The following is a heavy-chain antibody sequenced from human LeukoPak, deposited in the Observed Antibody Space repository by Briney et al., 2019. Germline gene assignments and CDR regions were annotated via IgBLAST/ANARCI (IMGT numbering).Heavy chain of an antibody. D-gene: IGHD3-10*01. J-gene: IGHJ4*02. CDR1: GGSISSYY. V-gene: IGHV4-34*01. CDR2: INHSGST. CDR3: ARGRAYYGSGRPFDY. Sequence: SETLSLTCTVSGGSISSYYWNWIRQPPGKGLEWIGEINHSGSTNYNPSLKSRVTISVDTSKNQFSLKLSSVTAADTAVYYCARGRAYYGSGRPFDYWGQGTLVTVSS.